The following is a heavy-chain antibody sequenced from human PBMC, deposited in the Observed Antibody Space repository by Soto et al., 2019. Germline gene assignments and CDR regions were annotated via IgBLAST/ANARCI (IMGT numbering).Heavy chain of an antibody. CDR2: INGDGSST. CDR3: ARALRSSGYYYFDY. J-gene: IGHJ4*02. Sequence: XGSLRLSCAASGVTFSSYWMHWVRQAPGKGLVWVSRINGDGSSTSYADSVKGRFTISRDNAENTLYLQMNSLRAEDTTVYYCARALRSSGYYYFDYWGQGTLVTVSS. D-gene: IGHD3-22*01. V-gene: IGHV3-74*01. CDR1: GVTFSSYW.